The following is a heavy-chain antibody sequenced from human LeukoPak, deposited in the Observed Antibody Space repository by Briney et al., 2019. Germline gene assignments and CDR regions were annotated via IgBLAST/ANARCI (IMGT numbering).Heavy chain of an antibody. CDR2: INDSGRT. Sequence: PSETLSLTCAVYGGSFSGYYWSWIRQPPGKGGEWVGEINDSGRTNYNPSLKSRVTISVDTSKNPFSLKLSSVTAADTAVYYCARGPFTIFGVVINLMAFDYWGQGTLVTVSS. D-gene: IGHD3-3*01. CDR3: ARGPFTIFGVVINLMAFDY. V-gene: IGHV4-34*01. J-gene: IGHJ4*02. CDR1: GGSFSGYY.